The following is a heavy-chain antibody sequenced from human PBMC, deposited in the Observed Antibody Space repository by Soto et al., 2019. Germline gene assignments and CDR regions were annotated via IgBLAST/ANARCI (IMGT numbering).Heavy chain of an antibody. Sequence: EVQVVESGGGLVQPGRSLSLSCTTSGFTFGDYAMTWIRQAPGKGLEGVGFIRSHGVGGTAEYAASVKGRFTMSNDESKNIAYLQTDRLNSDHRAVYYCTRGPLGPDSRDASDIWGQGTMVPVSS. V-gene: IGHV3-49*03. D-gene: IGHD2-15*01. CDR1: GFTFGDYA. J-gene: IGHJ3*02. CDR3: TRGPLGPDSRDASDI. CDR2: IRSHGVGGTA.